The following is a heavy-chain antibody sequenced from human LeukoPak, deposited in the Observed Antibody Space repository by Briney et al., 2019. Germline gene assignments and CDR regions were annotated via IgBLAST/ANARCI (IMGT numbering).Heavy chain of an antibody. CDR1: GFSFSDSA. Sequence: GGSLRLSCAASGFSFSDSALHWVRQASGRGLEWVGRIRSELSGYVTAYAASVKGRFTISRDDSKNTAYLQMNSLETEDTAVYYCTRHLGDDDYGDFNDYWGQGILVTVSS. D-gene: IGHD4-17*01. V-gene: IGHV3-73*01. CDR3: TRHLGDDDYGDFNDY. J-gene: IGHJ4*02. CDR2: IRSELSGYVT.